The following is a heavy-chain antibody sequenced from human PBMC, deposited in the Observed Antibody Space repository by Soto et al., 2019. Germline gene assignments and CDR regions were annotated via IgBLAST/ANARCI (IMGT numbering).Heavy chain of an antibody. J-gene: IGHJ5*02. Sequence: SETLSLTCSVSGGSINSSSYFWGWVRQPPGKGLEWIGSIYYSGGTYYNPSLRSRVTISVDTSKNQFSLKLSSVTAADTAVFYCARHYSSGSRNWFDPWGQGTLVTVSS. CDR1: GGSINSSSYF. V-gene: IGHV4-39*01. CDR2: IYYSGGT. CDR3: ARHYSSGSRNWFDP. D-gene: IGHD6-19*01.